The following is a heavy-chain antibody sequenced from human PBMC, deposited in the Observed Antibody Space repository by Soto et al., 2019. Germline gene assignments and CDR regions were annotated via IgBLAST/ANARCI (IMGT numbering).Heavy chain of an antibody. Sequence: LTCTVSGGSISSGGYYWSWIRQHPGKGLEWIGYIYYSGSTYYNPSLKSRVTISVDTSKNQFSLKLSSVTAADTAVYYCARYDSSPMAFDYWGQGTRVTVPS. V-gene: IGHV4-31*03. CDR1: GGSISSGGYY. CDR3: ARYDSSPMAFDY. J-gene: IGHJ4*02. CDR2: IYYSGST. D-gene: IGHD3-22*01.